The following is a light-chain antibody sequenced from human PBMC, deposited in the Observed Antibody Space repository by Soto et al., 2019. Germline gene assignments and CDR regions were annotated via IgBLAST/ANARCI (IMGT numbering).Light chain of an antibody. CDR2: EVS. J-gene: IGLJ1*01. V-gene: IGLV2-8*01. Sequence: QSALTQPPSASGSPGQSVAIPGTGTSGDIGSYRYVSWYQQHPGKAPKLIIYEVSERPSGVPDRFSGSKSGNTASLTVSGLQAEDEADYYLNSYTGTINVFGTGAKVTV. CDR3: NSYTGTINV. CDR1: SGDIGSYRY.